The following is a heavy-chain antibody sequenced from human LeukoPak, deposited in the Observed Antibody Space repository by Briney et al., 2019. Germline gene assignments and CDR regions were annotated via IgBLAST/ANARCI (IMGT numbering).Heavy chain of an antibody. J-gene: IGHJ4*02. D-gene: IGHD2-2*01. Sequence: GGSLRLSCAASGFTFSGYGIHWVRQAPGKGLEWVAVIWFDGSNKYYADSVKGRFTISRDNSKNTLSLQMNSLRAEDTAVYYCAKDLGVVVPAAMGFDYWGQGTLVTVSS. CDR2: IWFDGSNK. CDR3: AKDLGVVVPAAMGFDY. CDR1: GFTFSGYG. V-gene: IGHV3-33*06.